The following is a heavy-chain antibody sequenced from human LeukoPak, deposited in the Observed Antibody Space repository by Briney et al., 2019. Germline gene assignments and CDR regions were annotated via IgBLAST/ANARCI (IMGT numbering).Heavy chain of an antibody. Sequence: GGSLRLSCAASGFTFSSYSMNWVRQAPGKGLEWVSSISSSSSYIYYADSVKGRFTISRDNAKNSLYLQMNSLRVEDTAVYYCARDNRPNWFDPWGQGTLVTVS. CDR2: ISSSSSYI. CDR3: ARDNRPNWFDP. V-gene: IGHV3-21*04. D-gene: IGHD1-14*01. CDR1: GFTFSSYS. J-gene: IGHJ5*02.